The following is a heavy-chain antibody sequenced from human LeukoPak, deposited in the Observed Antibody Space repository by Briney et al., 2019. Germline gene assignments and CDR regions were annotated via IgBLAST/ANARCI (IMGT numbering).Heavy chain of an antibody. CDR1: GGSLSSVDYY. J-gene: IGHJ4*02. CDR3: ARGREENYDFWSGYYKGVHFDF. V-gene: IGHV4-30-4*08. CDR2: LSHIGSS. D-gene: IGHD3-3*01. Sequence: PSQTLSLTCTVSGGSLSSVDYYWGWVRQSPGTGLEWIGYLSHIGSSYYNPSLKSRMTMSVDTSKNQVPLKLRSVTAADTAVYFCARGREENYDFWSGYYKGVHFDFWGQGTLVTVSS.